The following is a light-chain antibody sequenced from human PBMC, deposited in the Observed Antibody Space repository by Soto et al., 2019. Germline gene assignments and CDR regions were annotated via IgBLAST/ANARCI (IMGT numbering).Light chain of an antibody. CDR2: GAS. CDR1: QSVSSSY. V-gene: IGKV3-20*01. Sequence: EIVLTQSPGTLSLSPGERATLSCRASQSVSSSYLAWYQQKPGQAPRLLIYGASSRATGIPDRFSGSGSGTDFTLTISRPEPEDFAVYYCQQYGNLYTFGQGTRLEIK. J-gene: IGKJ5*01. CDR3: QQYGNLYT.